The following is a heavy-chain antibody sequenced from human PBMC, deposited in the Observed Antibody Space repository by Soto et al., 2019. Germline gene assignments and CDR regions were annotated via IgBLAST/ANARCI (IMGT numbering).Heavy chain of an antibody. D-gene: IGHD5-18*01. Sequence: SDTLSLTCTVSGGSISSYYWSWIRQPPGKGLEWIGYIYYSGSTNYNPSLKSRVTISVDTSKNQFSLKLSSVTAADTAVYYCARDQDGYSYGHWGQGTLVTVSS. CDR1: GGSISSYY. CDR2: IYYSGST. CDR3: ARDQDGYSYGH. V-gene: IGHV4-59*01. J-gene: IGHJ4*02.